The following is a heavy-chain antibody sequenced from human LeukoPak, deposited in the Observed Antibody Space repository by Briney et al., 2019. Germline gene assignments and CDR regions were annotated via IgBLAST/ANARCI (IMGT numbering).Heavy chain of an antibody. V-gene: IGHV3-7*04. CDR1: GFTFSSYW. CDR2: IKQDGSEK. Sequence: GGSLRLSCAASGFTFSSYWMSWVRQAPGKGLEWVANIKQDGSEKYYVDSVKGRFTISRDNAKNSLYLQMNSLRAEDTAVYYCARAPRLGYCSGGSCYSVRDYYGMDVWGQGTTVTVS. CDR3: ARAPRLGYCSGGSCYSVRDYYGMDV. D-gene: IGHD2-15*01. J-gene: IGHJ6*02.